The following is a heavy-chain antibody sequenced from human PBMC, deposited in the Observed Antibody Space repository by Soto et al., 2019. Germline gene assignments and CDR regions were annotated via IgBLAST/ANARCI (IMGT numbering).Heavy chain of an antibody. CDR1: GYTFTSYY. D-gene: IGHD6-6*01. V-gene: IGHV1-46*01. CDR2: INPSGGST. J-gene: IGHJ3*01. Sequence: GASVKVSCKASGYTFTSYYMHWVRQAPGQGLEWMGIINPSGGSTSYAQKFQGRVTMTRDTSTSTVYMELNSLRAEDTAVYYCTTRKLPTRPWGPAFDVWGQGTMVTVSS. CDR3: TTRKLPTRPWGPAFDV.